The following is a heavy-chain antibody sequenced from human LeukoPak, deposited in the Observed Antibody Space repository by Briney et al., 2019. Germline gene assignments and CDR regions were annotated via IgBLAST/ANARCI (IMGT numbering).Heavy chain of an antibody. CDR1: GGSFSGYY. Sequence: SETLSLTCAVYGGSFSGYYWSWIRQPPGEGLEWIGEINHSGSTNYNPSLKSRVTISVDTSKNQFSLKLSSVTAADTAVYYCARFGITGTRGWFDPWGQGTLVTVSS. V-gene: IGHV4-34*01. D-gene: IGHD1-20*01. CDR2: INHSGST. CDR3: ARFGITGTRGWFDP. J-gene: IGHJ5*02.